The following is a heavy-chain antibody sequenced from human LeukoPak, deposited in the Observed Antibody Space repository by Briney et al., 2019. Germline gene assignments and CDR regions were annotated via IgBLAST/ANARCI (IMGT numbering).Heavy chain of an antibody. CDR1: DGSTNSYY. V-gene: IGHV4-59*01. CDR3: ARGRSNYYGMDV. CDR2: IYYNGNT. D-gene: IGHD1-26*01. Sequence: SETLSLTCSVSDGSTNSYYWNWIRRPPGKGLEWIGYIYYNGNTNYSPSLKSRVTVSVDTSKNLFSLKVSSVTAADTAVYYYARGRSNYYGMDVWGQGTTVTVSS. J-gene: IGHJ6*02.